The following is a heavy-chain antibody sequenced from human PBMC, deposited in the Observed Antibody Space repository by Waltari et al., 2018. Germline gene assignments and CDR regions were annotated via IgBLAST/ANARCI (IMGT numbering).Heavy chain of an antibody. J-gene: IGHJ4*02. CDR2: ISSSSSYI. Sequence: EVQLLASVGGLVNLVGSLRLAFAAARFPFSSVRLPWVRQAPGKGLEWVSSISSSSSYIYYADSVKGRFTISRDNAKNSLYLQMNSLRAEDTAVYYCARDPRRVGDYWGQGTLVTVSS. CDR1: RFPFSSVR. D-gene: IGHD3-16*01. V-gene: IGHV3-21*01. CDR3: ARDPRRVGDY.